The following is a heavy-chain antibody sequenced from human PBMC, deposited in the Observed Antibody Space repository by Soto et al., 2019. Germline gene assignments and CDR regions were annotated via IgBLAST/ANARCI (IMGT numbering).Heavy chain of an antibody. D-gene: IGHD4-17*01. J-gene: IGHJ3*02. CDR1: GGSISSYY. Sequence: SSETLSLTCTVSGGSISSYYWSWIRQPPGKGLEWIGYIYYSGSTNYNPSLKSRVTISVDTSKNQFSLKLSSVTAADTAVYYCARQYGDYVRGAFDIWGQGTMVTVSS. CDR3: ARQYGDYVRGAFDI. CDR2: IYYSGST. V-gene: IGHV4-59*01.